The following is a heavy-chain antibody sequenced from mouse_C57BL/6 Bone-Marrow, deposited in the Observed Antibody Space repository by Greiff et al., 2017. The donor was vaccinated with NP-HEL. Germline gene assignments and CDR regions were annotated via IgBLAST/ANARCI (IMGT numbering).Heavy chain of an antibody. Sequence: VQLKQSGPVLVKPGASVKMSCKASGYTFTDYYMNWVKQSHGKSLEWIGVINPYNGGTSYNQKFKGKATLTVDKSSSTAYMELNSLTSEDSAVYYCALTVVSPYWYFDVWGTGTTVTVSS. CDR2: INPYNGGT. V-gene: IGHV1-19*01. CDR1: GYTFTDYY. CDR3: ALTVVSPYWYFDV. D-gene: IGHD1-1*01. J-gene: IGHJ1*03.